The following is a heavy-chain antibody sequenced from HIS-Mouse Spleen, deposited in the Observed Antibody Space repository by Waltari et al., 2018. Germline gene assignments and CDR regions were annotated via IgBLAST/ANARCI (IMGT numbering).Heavy chain of an antibody. CDR3: ARETRITIFGVVTHDAFDI. D-gene: IGHD3-3*01. Sequence: EVQLVETGGGLIQPGGSLRLSCAASGFTFSSNYMSWFRHAPGKGLEWVSVIYSGGSTYYADSVKGRFTISRDNSKNTLYLQMNSLRAEDTAVYYCARETRITIFGVVTHDAFDIWGQGTMVTVSS. CDR2: IYSGGST. J-gene: IGHJ3*02. V-gene: IGHV3-53*02. CDR1: GFTFSSNY.